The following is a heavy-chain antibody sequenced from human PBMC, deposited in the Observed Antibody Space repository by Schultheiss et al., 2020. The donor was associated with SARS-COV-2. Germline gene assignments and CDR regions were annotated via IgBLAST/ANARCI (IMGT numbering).Heavy chain of an antibody. D-gene: IGHD3/OR15-3a*01. Sequence: ASVKVSCKASGYTFTSYGISWVRQAPGQGLEWMGWISAYNGNTNYAQKLQGRVTMTTDTSTSTAYMELSSLRSEDTAVYYCARDRGPHGPVPWFDPWGQGTLVTVSS. CDR2: ISAYNGNT. CDR1: GYTFTSYG. CDR3: ARDRGPHGPVPWFDP. J-gene: IGHJ5*02. V-gene: IGHV1-18*01.